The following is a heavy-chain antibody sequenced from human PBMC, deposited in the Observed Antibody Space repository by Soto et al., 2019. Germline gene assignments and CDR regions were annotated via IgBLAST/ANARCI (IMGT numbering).Heavy chain of an antibody. V-gene: IGHV2-5*02. Sequence: QITLKESGPTLVKPTQTLTLTCTFSGFSLSTSGVGVGWIRQPPGKALEWLALIYWDDDKRYSPSLKSRLTITKDTSKNQVVLKMTNMDPVDTATYYCAHSTSTRHYDFWSGPRPDVWGQGTTVTVSS. CDR2: IYWDDDK. J-gene: IGHJ6*02. D-gene: IGHD3-3*01. CDR3: AHSTSTRHYDFWSGPRPDV. CDR1: GFSLSTSGVG.